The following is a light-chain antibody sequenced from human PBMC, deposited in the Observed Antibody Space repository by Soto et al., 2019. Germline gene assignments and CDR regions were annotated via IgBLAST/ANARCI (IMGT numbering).Light chain of an antibody. CDR1: SSDVGGYNY. CDR3: SSHTSSSTLPVV. Sequence: QSALTQPASVSGSPGQSITISCTGTSSDVGGYNYVSWYQQHPGKAPKLMIYDVSNRPSGVSNRFSGSKSGNTASLTISGLQAEDEADYYCSSHTSSSTLPVVFGGGTKLTVL. V-gene: IGLV2-14*01. J-gene: IGLJ2*01. CDR2: DVS.